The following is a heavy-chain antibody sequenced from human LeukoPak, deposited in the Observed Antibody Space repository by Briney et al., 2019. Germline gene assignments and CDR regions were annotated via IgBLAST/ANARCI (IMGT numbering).Heavy chain of an antibody. D-gene: IGHD6-19*01. CDR3: ARGPYSSGWNY. J-gene: IGHJ4*02. Sequence: PGESLRLSCVASGFTFTSHSLNWLRQAPGKGLEWVSSISSSSSYIYYADSVKGRFTISRDNAKNSLYLQMNSLRAEDTAVYYCARGPYSSGWNYWGQGTLVTVSS. CDR1: GFTFTSHS. CDR2: ISSSSSYI. V-gene: IGHV3-21*01.